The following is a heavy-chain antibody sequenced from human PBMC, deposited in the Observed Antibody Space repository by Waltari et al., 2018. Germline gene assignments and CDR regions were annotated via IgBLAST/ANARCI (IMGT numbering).Heavy chain of an antibody. CDR1: GYSIRRGYY. V-gene: IGHV4-38-2*01. CDR3: ARMTTVTHTPDY. D-gene: IGHD4-17*01. J-gene: IGHJ4*02. Sequence: QVQLQESGPGLVKPSETLSLTCAVSGYSIRRGYYWGWIRQPPGKGLEGIGSIYHSGSTYYNPSLKSRVTISVDTSKNQFSLKLSSVTAADTAGYYCARMTTVTHTPDYWGQGTLVTVSS. CDR2: IYHSGST.